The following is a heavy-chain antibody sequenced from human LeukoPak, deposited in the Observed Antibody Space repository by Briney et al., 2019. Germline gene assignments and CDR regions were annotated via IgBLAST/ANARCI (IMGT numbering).Heavy chain of an antibody. Sequence: PGGSLRPSCAASGFTFSNYAMHWVRQAPGKGLEWVAVISYDGSNKYYADSVKGRFTISRDNSKNTLYLQMNSLRAEDTAVYYCARDRNRLDYDFWSGYQNYFDYWGQGTLVTVSS. J-gene: IGHJ4*02. CDR2: ISYDGSNK. CDR3: ARDRNRLDYDFWSGYQNYFDY. D-gene: IGHD3-3*01. V-gene: IGHV3-30*04. CDR1: GFTFSNYA.